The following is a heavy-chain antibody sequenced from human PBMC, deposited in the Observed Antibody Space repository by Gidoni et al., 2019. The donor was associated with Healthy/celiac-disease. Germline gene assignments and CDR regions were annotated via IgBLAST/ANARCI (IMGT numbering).Heavy chain of an antibody. V-gene: IGHV3-7*03. Sequence: EVQLVVSGGGLVQPGGAPRLSCAASGFTLTRSWMRWVRQAPGKGLEWVVKIKQDGSEKYYVDSVKGRFTISRAIAKNSLYLQMNSLRAEDTAVYYCARETDYYDSSGYYYAEYFQHWGQGTLVTVSS. CDR1: GFTLTRSW. CDR3: ARETDYYDSSGYYYAEYFQH. J-gene: IGHJ1*01. CDR2: IKQDGSEK. D-gene: IGHD3-22*01.